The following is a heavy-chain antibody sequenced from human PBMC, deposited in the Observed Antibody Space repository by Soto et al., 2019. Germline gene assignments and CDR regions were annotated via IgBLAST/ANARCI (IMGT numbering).Heavy chain of an antibody. V-gene: IGHV2-5*02. CDR1: GFSLSSPAVG. Sequence: QITLKESGPTLVKPTQTLTLTCTFSGFSLSSPAVGVNWIRQPPGEALEWLALIYWDDDKQYSPSLKNRLTITKDTSKNQVVLTMTNMDPVDIATYYCAHGSGWLSDHWGQGTLVTVSS. D-gene: IGHD6-19*01. CDR2: IYWDDDK. J-gene: IGHJ4*02. CDR3: AHGSGWLSDH.